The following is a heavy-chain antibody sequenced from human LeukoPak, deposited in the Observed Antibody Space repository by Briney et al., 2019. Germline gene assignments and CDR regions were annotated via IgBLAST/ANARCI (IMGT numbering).Heavy chain of an antibody. CDR3: AREGRIKLRFGNWFDP. D-gene: IGHD3-3*01. V-gene: IGHV1-69*13. J-gene: IGHJ5*02. Sequence: GASVKVSCTASGVTFSSYAISWVRQAPGQGLEWMGGIIPSFGTANYAQKFQGRVTITADESTSTAYLELSSLRSEDTAVYYCAREGRIKLRFGNWFDPWVQGTQVSVCS. CDR1: GVTFSSYA. CDR2: IIPSFGTA.